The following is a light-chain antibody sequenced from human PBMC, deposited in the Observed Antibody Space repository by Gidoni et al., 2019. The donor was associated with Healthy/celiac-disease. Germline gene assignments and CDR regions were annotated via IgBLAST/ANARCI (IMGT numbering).Light chain of an antibody. CDR2: GAS. CDR1: QSVSSN. CDR3: HHYNNWLPSGT. Sequence: EIVMTQSTATLSVSPWERATLSCRASQSVSSNLTWYQQKTGQAPRLLIYGASTRATGLPARFSGSWSGPPFTLPISSLQSEDVALSSFHHYNNWLPSGTFAQVTKVEIK. J-gene: IGKJ1*01. V-gene: IGKV3-15*01.